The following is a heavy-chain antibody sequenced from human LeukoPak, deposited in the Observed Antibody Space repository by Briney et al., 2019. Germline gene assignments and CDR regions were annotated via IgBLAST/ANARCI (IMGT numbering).Heavy chain of an antibody. J-gene: IGHJ3*02. CDR1: GFTVSSNY. CDR2: IYSGGST. V-gene: IGHV3-66*01. Sequence: GGSLRLSCAASGFTVSSNYMSWVRQAPGKGLEWVSVIYSGGSTYYADSVKGRFTISRDNSKNTLYLQMNSLRAEDTAVYYCARNYYYYDSSGYLLMGAFDIWGQGTMVTISS. D-gene: IGHD3-22*01. CDR3: ARNYYYYDSSGYLLMGAFDI.